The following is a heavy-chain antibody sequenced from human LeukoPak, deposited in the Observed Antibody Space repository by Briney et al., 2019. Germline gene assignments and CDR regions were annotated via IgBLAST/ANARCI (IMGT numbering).Heavy chain of an antibody. V-gene: IGHV4-34*01. J-gene: IGHJ4*02. CDR3: ARGRHNTGFDY. D-gene: IGHD4-17*01. CDR1: GGSFSGYY. CDR2: INHSGST. Sequence: SETLSLTCAVYGGSFSGYYWSWIRQPPGKGLEWSGEINHSGSTNYNPSLKSRVTISVDTSKNQFSLKLSSVTAADTAVYYCARGRHNTGFDYWGQGTLVTVSS.